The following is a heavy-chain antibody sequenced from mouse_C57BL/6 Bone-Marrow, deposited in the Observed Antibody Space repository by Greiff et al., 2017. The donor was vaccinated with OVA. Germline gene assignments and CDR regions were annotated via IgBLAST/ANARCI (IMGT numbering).Heavy chain of an antibody. J-gene: IGHJ4*01. CDR2: INPNNGGT. D-gene: IGHD4-1*02. V-gene: IGHV1-26*01. Sequence: EVQLQQSGPELVKPGASVKISCKASGYTFTDYYMNWVKQSHGKSLEWIGDINPNNGGTSYNQKFKGKATLTVDKSSSTAYMELRSLTSEDSAVYYCARRTQLGRRAMDYWGQGTSVTVSS. CDR1: GYTFTDYY. CDR3: ARRTQLGRRAMDY.